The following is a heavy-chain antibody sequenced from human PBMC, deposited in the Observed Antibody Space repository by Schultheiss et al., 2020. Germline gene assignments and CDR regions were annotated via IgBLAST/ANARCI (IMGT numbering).Heavy chain of an antibody. J-gene: IGHJ4*02. CDR3: ARDTKGSGWSFDY. CDR1: GFTFSDHY. D-gene: IGHD6-19*01. V-gene: IGHV3-11*01. CDR2: ISSSGSTI. Sequence: GGSLRLSCAASGFTFSDHYMSWIRQAPGKGLEWVSYISSSGSTIYYPDSVKGRFTISRENAKNSLYLQMNSLRAEDTAVYYCARDTKGSGWSFDYWGQGTLVTVSS.